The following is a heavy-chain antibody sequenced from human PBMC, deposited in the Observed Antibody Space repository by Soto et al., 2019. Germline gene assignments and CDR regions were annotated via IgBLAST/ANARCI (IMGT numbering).Heavy chain of an antibody. Sequence: QVQLVQSGAEVKKPGASVKVSCKASGYSFTSYDINWVRQATGQGLEWMGWMNPNSGNTGYAQKFQGRVTMTRNTSRSKAYMVLRSLTAEDTAVYCYAREKSYGCADYWGQGTLVTVSS. V-gene: IGHV1-8*01. D-gene: IGHD5-18*01. CDR2: MNPNSGNT. CDR3: AREKSYGCADY. J-gene: IGHJ4*02. CDR1: GYSFTSYD.